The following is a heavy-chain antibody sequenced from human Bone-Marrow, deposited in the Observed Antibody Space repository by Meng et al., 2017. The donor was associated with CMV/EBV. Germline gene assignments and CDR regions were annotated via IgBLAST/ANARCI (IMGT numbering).Heavy chain of an antibody. CDR2: IIPILGIA. J-gene: IGHJ6*02. Sequence: SVKVSCKASGGTFSNYAISWVRQAPGQGLEWMGGIIPILGIANYAQKFQGRVTITTDESTSTAYMELSSLRSEDTAVYYCARARTDGYYYYGMDVWGQGTTVTVSS. V-gene: IGHV1-69*10. D-gene: IGHD5-24*01. CDR1: GGTFSNYA. CDR3: ARARTDGYYYYGMDV.